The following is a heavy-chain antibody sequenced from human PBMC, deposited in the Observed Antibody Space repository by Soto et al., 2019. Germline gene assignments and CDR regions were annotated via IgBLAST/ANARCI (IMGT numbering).Heavy chain of an antibody. Sequence: QVQLVESGGGVVQPGRSLRLSCAASGLTFNNYAMHWVRQAPGKGLEWVADISYDGSNKEHADSVRGRFTISRDNSKNTLYLQMNSLRAEDTAVYYCVAAGGFYDYYAMDVWGQGTTVTVSS. V-gene: IGHV3-30-3*01. CDR2: ISYDGSNK. CDR1: GLTFNNYA. CDR3: VAAGGFYDYYAMDV. J-gene: IGHJ6*02. D-gene: IGHD6-13*01.